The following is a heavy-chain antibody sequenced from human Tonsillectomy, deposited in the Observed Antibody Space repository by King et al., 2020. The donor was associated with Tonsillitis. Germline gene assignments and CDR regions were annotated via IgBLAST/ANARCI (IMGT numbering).Heavy chain of an antibody. CDR1: GFTFSSAW. CDR2: IKSKTDGGKT. J-gene: IGHJ4*02. CDR3: TTEFSGWVMFDY. D-gene: IGHD6-19*01. Sequence: QLVQSGGGLVKPGGSLRLSCAASGFTFSSAWVSWVRQAPGKGLEWGGRIKSKTDGGKTDYAAPVNGRVTISRDDSKNTLYLHMNSLKTEDTALYYCTTEFSGWVMFDYWGQGTLVTVSS. V-gene: IGHV3-15*01.